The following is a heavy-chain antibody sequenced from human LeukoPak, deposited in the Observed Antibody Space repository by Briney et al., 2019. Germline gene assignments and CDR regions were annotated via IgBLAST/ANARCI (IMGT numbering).Heavy chain of an antibody. V-gene: IGHV4-59*01. D-gene: IGHD3-22*01. CDR3: AXXXXGYYYYPDY. CDR1: GGSISSYY. CDR2: IYYSGST. Sequence: SETLSLTCTVSGGSISSYYWSWIRQPPGKGLEWIGYIYYSGSTNYNPSLKSRVTISVDTSKNQFSLKLSSVTAADTAVYYCAXXXXGYYYYPDYWGQGTLVTVSS. J-gene: IGHJ4*02.